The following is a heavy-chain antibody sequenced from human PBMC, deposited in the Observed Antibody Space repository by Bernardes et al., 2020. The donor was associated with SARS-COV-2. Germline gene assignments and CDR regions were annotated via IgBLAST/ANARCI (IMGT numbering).Heavy chain of an antibody. Sequence: GGSLRLSCAASGFTFSSYWMHWVRQAPGTGLVWVSRINSDGSSPSYADSVKGRFTISRDNAKNTLYLQMNSLRAEDTAVYYCARGPYYDILTGYSPGWFDHWGQGTLVTGSS. CDR2: INSDGSSP. J-gene: IGHJ5*02. V-gene: IGHV3-74*01. D-gene: IGHD3-9*01. CDR1: GFTFSSYW. CDR3: ARGPYYDILTGYSPGWFDH.